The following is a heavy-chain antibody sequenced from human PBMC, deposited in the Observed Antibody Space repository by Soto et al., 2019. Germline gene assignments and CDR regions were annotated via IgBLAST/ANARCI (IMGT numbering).Heavy chain of an antibody. CDR1: GFTFSSYS. CDR3: ARDFRIQNSRWFDP. V-gene: IGHV3-21*01. J-gene: IGHJ5*02. Sequence: EVQLVESGGGLVKPGGSLRLSCAASGFTFSSYSMNWVRQAPGKGLEWVSSISSSSSYIYYADSVKGRFTISRDNAKNSLYLQMNSLRAEDTAVYYCARDFRIQNSRWFDPWGQGTLVTVSS. D-gene: IGHD5-18*01. CDR2: ISSSSSYI.